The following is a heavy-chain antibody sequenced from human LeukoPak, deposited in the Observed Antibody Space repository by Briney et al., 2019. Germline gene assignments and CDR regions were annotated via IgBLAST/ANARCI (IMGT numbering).Heavy chain of an antibody. CDR3: ARHDRRRAQYNWNDDY. J-gene: IGHJ4*02. CDR1: GGSISSSSYY. D-gene: IGHD1-1*01. Sequence: SETLSLTCTVSGGSISSSSYYWVWLRQPPGKGLEWIGSIYYSGSTYYNPSLKSRVTISVDTSKNQFSLKLSSVTAADTAVYYCARHDRRRAQYNWNDDYWGQGTLVTVSS. V-gene: IGHV4-39*01. CDR2: IYYSGST.